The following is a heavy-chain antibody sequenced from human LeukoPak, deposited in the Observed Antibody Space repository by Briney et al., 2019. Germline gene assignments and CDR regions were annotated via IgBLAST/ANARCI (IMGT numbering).Heavy chain of an antibody. CDR1: GYTFTIYY. CDR3: ASPGESVVVVAASLDY. V-gene: IGHV1-46*01. D-gene: IGHD2-15*01. J-gene: IGHJ4*02. Sequence: SVKVSCKASGYTFTIYYMHWVRQAPGQGLEWMGIINPSGGSTSYAQKFQGRVTMTRDTSTSTVYMELSSLRSEDTAVYYCASPGESVVVVAASLDYWGQGTLVTVSS. CDR2: INPSGGST.